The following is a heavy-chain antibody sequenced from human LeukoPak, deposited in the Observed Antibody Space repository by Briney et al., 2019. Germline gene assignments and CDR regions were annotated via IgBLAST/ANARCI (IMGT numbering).Heavy chain of an antibody. Sequence: GGSLRLSCAASGFTFSDYYMSWIRQAPGKGLEWVSYISNRGGTMYYADSVKGRFTISRDNAKNSLYLQMNSLRVEDTAIYYFARGYNYPIYWGQGTLVTVSS. J-gene: IGHJ4*02. CDR2: ISNRGGTM. D-gene: IGHD1-20*01. CDR3: ARGYNYPIY. V-gene: IGHV3-11*01. CDR1: GFTFSDYY.